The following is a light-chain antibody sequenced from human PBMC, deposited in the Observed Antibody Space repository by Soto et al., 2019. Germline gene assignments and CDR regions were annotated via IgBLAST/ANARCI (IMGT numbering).Light chain of an antibody. J-gene: IGKJ4*01. Sequence: EIVMTQSPATLSVSPGERATLSCRASQSVSSNLAWYQQKPGQAPRLLIHGASYRATGIPDRFSGRGSGTEFTLAINRLQSEDFAVYYCQQYNTWPLTFGGGTKVEIK. CDR2: GAS. V-gene: IGKV3-15*01. CDR1: QSVSSN. CDR3: QQYNTWPLT.